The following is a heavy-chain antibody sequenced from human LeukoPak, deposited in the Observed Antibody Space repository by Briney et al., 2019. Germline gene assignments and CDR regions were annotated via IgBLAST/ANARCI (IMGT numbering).Heavy chain of an antibody. CDR1: CGFISSGSYY. V-gene: IGHV4-61*02. Sequence: SETLSLTCTVSCGFISSGSYYWSLIRQPAGKGLEWIGRIYTSGSTNYNPSLKSRVTISVDTSKNQFSLQLSSVTAAHTAVPYRAGGQGSYYYYYMDVWGKGTTVTVSS. J-gene: IGHJ6*03. CDR3: AGGQGSYYYYYMDV. D-gene: IGHD3-16*01. CDR2: IYTSGST.